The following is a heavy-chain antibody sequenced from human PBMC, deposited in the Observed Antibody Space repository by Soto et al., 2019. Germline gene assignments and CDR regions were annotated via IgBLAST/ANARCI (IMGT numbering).Heavy chain of an antibody. J-gene: IGHJ6*02. D-gene: IGHD4-4*01. CDR1: GGTFSSYA. CDR2: IIPIFGTA. Sequence: ASVKVSCKASGGTFSSYAISWVRQAPGQGLEWMGGIIPIFGTANYAQKFQGRVTITADESTSTAYMELSSLRSEDTAAYYCARDIHYSNYEEDYYYYYGMDVWGQGTTVTVSS. V-gene: IGHV1-69*13. CDR3: ARDIHYSNYEEDYYYYYGMDV.